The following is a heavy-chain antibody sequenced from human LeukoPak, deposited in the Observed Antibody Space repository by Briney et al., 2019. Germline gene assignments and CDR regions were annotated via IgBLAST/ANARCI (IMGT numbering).Heavy chain of an antibody. CDR2: IYHSGST. CDR3: ARDSSGWYKDY. Sequence: SETLSLTCAVSGYSISSGYYWGWIRQPPGKGLGWIGSIYHSGSTYYNPSLKSRVTISVDTSKNQFSLKLSSVTAADTAVYYCARDSSGWYKDYWGQGTLVTVSS. J-gene: IGHJ4*02. D-gene: IGHD6-19*01. V-gene: IGHV4-38-2*02. CDR1: GYSISSGYY.